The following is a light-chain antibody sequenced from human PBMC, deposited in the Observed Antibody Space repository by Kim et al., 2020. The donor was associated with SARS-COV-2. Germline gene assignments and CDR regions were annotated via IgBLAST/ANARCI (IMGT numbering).Light chain of an antibody. Sequence: SPGQTASITCSGDKLGDKYACWYQQKPGPSPVLVIYQDSKRPSGIPERFSGSNSGNTATLTISGTQAMDEADYYCQAWDSSTASVVFGGGTQLTVL. V-gene: IGLV3-1*01. CDR3: QAWDSSTASVV. CDR2: QDS. CDR1: KLGDKY. J-gene: IGLJ2*01.